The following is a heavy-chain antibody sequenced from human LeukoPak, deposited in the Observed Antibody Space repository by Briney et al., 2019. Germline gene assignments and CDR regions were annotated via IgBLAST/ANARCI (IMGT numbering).Heavy chain of an antibody. Sequence: SETLSLTCTVSGGSTSSYYWSWIRQPAGKGLEWIGRIYTSGGTTYNPSPKSRLTMTVDNSKNQFSVKLSSVTAADTAVYYCARYLLRYFDRPGWFDPWGQGTLVTVSS. CDR3: ARYLLRYFDRPGWFDP. CDR2: IYTSGGT. J-gene: IGHJ5*02. CDR1: GGSTSSYY. V-gene: IGHV4-4*07. D-gene: IGHD3-9*01.